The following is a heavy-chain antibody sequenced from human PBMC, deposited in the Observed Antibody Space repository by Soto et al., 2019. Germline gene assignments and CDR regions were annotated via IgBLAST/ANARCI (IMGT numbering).Heavy chain of an antibody. V-gene: IGHV1-18*04. J-gene: IGHJ6*02. CDR1: GYTFTSYG. CDR3: GREGQQLAQEKYYQFNGMDV. Sequence: ASVKVSCKASGYTFTSYGISWVRQAPGQPLEWMGWISGDNINSKYSQKFQGRLTMTTDTSTATASMELRSLTSDDTAVYYCGREGQQLAQEKYYQFNGMDVWGQGTTVTVSS. D-gene: IGHD6-13*01. CDR2: ISGDNINS.